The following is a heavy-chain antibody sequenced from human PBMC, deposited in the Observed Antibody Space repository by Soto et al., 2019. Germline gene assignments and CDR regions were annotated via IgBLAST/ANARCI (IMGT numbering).Heavy chain of an antibody. Sequence: GSLRLSCAASGFTFSNAWMNWVRQAPGKGLEWVGRIKSKTDGGTTDYAAPVKGRFTISRDDSKNTLYLQMNSLKTEDTAVYYCTTDRAYYDFWSGYYKTYFDYWGQGTLVTVSS. D-gene: IGHD3-3*01. CDR2: IKSKTDGGTT. CDR1: GFTFSNAW. V-gene: IGHV3-15*07. CDR3: TTDRAYYDFWSGYYKTYFDY. J-gene: IGHJ4*02.